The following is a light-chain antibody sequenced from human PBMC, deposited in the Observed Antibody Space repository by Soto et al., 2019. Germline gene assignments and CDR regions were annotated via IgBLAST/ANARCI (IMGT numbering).Light chain of an antibody. J-gene: IGKJ5*01. CDR1: QDISTH. V-gene: IGKV1-9*01. CDR2: AAS. Sequence: DIQLTQSPSFLSASVGDRVTISCLASQDISTHLAWFAQKPGRAPQLLIYAASTLHSGVPSRFSGSGSGTDFTLTISSLQPEDFATYYCQHLNTYPITFGPGTRLEIK. CDR3: QHLNTYPIT.